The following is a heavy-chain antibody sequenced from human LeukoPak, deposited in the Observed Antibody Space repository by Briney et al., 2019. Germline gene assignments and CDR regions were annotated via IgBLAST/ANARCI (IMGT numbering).Heavy chain of an antibody. J-gene: IGHJ6*03. CDR3: ARKFNTVTPSGGPDQFLLLHYQGV. V-gene: IGHV1-18*01. CDR1: GYTFTSYG. Sequence: ASVKVSCKASGYTFTSYGISWVRQAPGQGLEWMGWISAYNGNTNYAQKLQGRVAMTTDTSTSTAYMELRSLRSDDTAVYYCARKFNTVTPSGGPDQFLLLHYQGVLGKRTTVTVSS. D-gene: IGHD6-25*01. CDR2: ISAYNGNT.